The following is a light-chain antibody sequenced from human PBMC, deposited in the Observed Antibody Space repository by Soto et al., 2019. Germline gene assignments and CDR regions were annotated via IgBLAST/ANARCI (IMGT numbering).Light chain of an antibody. CDR1: RSVYNY. J-gene: IGKJ3*01. CDR3: QQRSNWPPFT. Sequence: EVVLTQSPGTLSLSPGERATLSCRASRSVYNYLAWYQQKPGQTLRLLIHDTSSRATGIPARFSGNGSGTDFTLTISSLEPEDFAVYFCQQRSNWPPFTFGPGTKVD. CDR2: DTS. V-gene: IGKV3-11*01.